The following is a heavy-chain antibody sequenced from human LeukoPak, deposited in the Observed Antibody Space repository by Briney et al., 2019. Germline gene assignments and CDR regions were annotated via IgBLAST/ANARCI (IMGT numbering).Heavy chain of an antibody. CDR2: ISGDGTAR. D-gene: IGHD3-10*01. CDR1: GFTSSSYW. CDR3: VRGRGSYGWFDP. Sequence: GESLRLSCAASGFTSSSYWMHWVRQVPGKGLVWVSRISGDGTARNYADSMKGRFTISRDDAKNTVDLQMNSLRGEDTAVYYCVRGRGSYGWFDPWGQGTLVTVSS. J-gene: IGHJ5*02. V-gene: IGHV3-74*01.